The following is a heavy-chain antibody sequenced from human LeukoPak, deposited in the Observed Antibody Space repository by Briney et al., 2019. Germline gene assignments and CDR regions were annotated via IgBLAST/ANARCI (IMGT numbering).Heavy chain of an antibody. CDR2: IKQDGSQK. CDR1: GYTFSSYW. V-gene: IGHV3-7*01. D-gene: IGHD6-19*01. J-gene: IGHJ4*02. CDR3: ASQVVAVSSGWN. Sequence: GGSLRLSFSASGYTFSSYWMIWVRQAPGKGLEWVANIKQDGSQKYYVDSVKGRFTISRDNAKNSLYLQMNSLRAEDTAVYYCASQVVAVSSGWNWGQGTLVTVSS.